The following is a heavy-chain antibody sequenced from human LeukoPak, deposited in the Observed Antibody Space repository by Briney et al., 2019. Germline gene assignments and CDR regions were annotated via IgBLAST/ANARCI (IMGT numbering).Heavy chain of an antibody. CDR3: TRDYGHYPNPPT. CDR2: FYHNENT. D-gene: IGHD4-17*01. V-gene: IGHV4-38-2*02. CDR1: DYSISSGYY. Sequence: PSETLSLTCSVSDYSISSGYYWGWVRQPPGKELEWIGSFYHNENTYYRPSLKSRVVISADTSKNQFSLNLSSVTAADTAVYYCTRDYGHYPNPPTWGQGTLVTVSS. J-gene: IGHJ5*02.